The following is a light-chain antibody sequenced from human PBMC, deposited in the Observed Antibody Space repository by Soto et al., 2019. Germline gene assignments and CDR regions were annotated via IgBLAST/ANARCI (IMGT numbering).Light chain of an antibody. CDR3: LQHNSYPRV. CDR1: QGIRND. V-gene: IGKV1-17*01. J-gene: IGKJ5*01. Sequence: DIQMTQSPSSLSASVGDRVTITCRASQGIRNDVGWYQQKPGKAPKRLIYAASSLHSGVPSRFRGSGSGTEFTLTISSLQPEDSATYYSLQHNSYPRVFGQGTRLEIK. CDR2: AAS.